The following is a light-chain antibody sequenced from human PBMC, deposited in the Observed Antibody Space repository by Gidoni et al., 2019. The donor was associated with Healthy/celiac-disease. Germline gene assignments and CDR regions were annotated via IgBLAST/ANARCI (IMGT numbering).Light chain of an antibody. V-gene: IGLV3-21*02. CDR1: NIGRNS. J-gene: IGLJ1*01. Sequence: YLLTQPPSVSVAPGQTARITCGGKNIGRNSGNWYQRTPGQAPVLVVYYDRDRPSGIPERVSCSNYGNTATLTITRVDAGDEADYYCQVWDSGTDHYVFGTGTRVTVL. CDR3: QVWDSGTDHYV. CDR2: YDR.